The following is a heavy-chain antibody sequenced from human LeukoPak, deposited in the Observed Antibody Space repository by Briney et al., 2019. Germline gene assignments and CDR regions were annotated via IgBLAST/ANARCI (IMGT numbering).Heavy chain of an antibody. CDR1: GFTFSSYA. V-gene: IGHV3-23*01. CDR2: ISGSGGST. Sequence: GGSLRLSCAASGFTFSSYAMSWVRQAPGKGLEWVSVISGSGGSTYYADSVKGRFTISRDNSKSTLYLQMNSLRAEDTAVYYCAKGTEYYYDRGGYYLYWGQGTLVTVSS. J-gene: IGHJ4*02. D-gene: IGHD3-22*01. CDR3: AKGTEYYYDRGGYYLY.